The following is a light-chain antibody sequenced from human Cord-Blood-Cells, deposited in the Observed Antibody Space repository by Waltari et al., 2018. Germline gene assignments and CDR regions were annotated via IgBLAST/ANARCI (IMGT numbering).Light chain of an antibody. CDR3: QQDNNWPPYT. J-gene: IGKJ2*01. CDR1: QSVSSN. V-gene: IGKV3-15*01. CDR2: GAS. Sequence: EIGMPQSPATLSVSPGERATLPCRASQSVSSNLAWYQQKPGQAPRLLIYGASTRATGIPARFSGSGSGTEFTLTISSLQSEDFAVYYCQQDNNWPPYTFGQGTKLEIK.